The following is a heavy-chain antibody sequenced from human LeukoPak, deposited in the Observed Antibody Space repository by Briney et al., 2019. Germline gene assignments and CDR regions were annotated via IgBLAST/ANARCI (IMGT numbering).Heavy chain of an antibody. V-gene: IGHV3-23*01. J-gene: IGHJ4*02. D-gene: IGHD3-22*01. CDR3: AKSAYYDASGYYREYYFDY. CDR2: ISGSGDST. Sequence: GGSLRLSCTASGFIFDTHTLTWVRQAPGKGLEWVASISGSGDSTNYGDSVKGRFTISRDKTKNTLYMQMNSLRAEDTAVYYCAKSAYYDASGYYREYYFDYWGQGTLVTVSS. CDR1: GFIFDTHT.